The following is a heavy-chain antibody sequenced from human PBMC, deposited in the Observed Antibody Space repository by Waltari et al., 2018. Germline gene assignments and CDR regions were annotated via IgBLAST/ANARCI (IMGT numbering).Heavy chain of an antibody. D-gene: IGHD3-10*01. V-gene: IGHV4-38-2*01. CDR2: IYHSGST. Sequence: QVQLQESGPGLVKPSETLSLTCAVSGYSISSGYYWGWIRQPPGKGLEWIGSIYHSGSTYYNPSLKSRVTISVDTSKNQFSLKLSSVTAADTAVYYCARRRGRFGELLSVDYWGQGTLVTVSS. CDR3: ARRRGRFGELLSVDY. CDR1: GYSISSGYY. J-gene: IGHJ4*02.